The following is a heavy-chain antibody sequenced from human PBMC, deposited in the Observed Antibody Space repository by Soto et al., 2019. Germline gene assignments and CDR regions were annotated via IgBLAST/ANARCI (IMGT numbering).Heavy chain of an antibody. CDR3: ARQSLDCCVGRCYTYYIDF. D-gene: IGHD2-15*01. J-gene: IGHJ4*02. CDR2: IYYTGST. V-gene: IGHV4-59*08. Sequence: SETLSLTCTVSGGSINNYYWSWIRQPPGKGLEWIAYIYYTGSTNYNPSLKSRVTISVDTSKNQFSLKLSSVTAADTAVYYCARQSLDCCVGRCYTYYIDFRGQGTLVTVSS. CDR1: GGSINNYY.